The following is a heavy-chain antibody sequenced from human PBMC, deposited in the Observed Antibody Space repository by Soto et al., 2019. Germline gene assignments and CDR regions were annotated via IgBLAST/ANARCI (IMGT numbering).Heavy chain of an antibody. CDR1: GGSISSGDYY. Sequence: SETLSLTCTVSGGSISSGDYYWSWIRQPPGKGLEWIGYIYYSGSTYYNPSLKSRVTISVDTSKNQFSLKLSSVTAADTAVYYCARDRVGAAAGTGFDYWGQGTLVTVSS. V-gene: IGHV4-30-4*01. D-gene: IGHD6-13*01. J-gene: IGHJ4*02. CDR2: IYYSGST. CDR3: ARDRVGAAAGTGFDY.